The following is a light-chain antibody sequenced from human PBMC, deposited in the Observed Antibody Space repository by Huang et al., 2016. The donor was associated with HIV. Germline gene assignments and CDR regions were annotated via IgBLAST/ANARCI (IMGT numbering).Light chain of an antibody. CDR2: LGS. CDR3: MQALQTPRT. V-gene: IGKV2-28*01. CDR1: QTLLQSKGYNY. J-gene: IGKJ1*01. Sequence: DIVMTQSPLSLPVTPGEPASISCRSSQTLLQSKGYNYLDWYLQKPGQSPQLLIYLGSNRAPGVPDRFSGSGSVTDFTLKISRVEAEDVGVYYCMQALQTPRTFGQGTKVEIK.